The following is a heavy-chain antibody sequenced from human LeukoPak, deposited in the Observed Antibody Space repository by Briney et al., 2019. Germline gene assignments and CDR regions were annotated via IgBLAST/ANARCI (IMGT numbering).Heavy chain of an antibody. CDR2: ISYAGST. CDR3: ARDGDGVFDV. D-gene: IGHD2-21*02. Sequence: PSETLSLTCAVYSGSFSGYHWSWIRQPPGKGLEWIGQISYAGSTSYSPSLRSRVTISIDTSKTQFSLKMTSLTAADTAVYYCARDGDGVFDVWGQGTMVTVSS. J-gene: IGHJ3*01. CDR1: SGSFSGYH. V-gene: IGHV4-34*01.